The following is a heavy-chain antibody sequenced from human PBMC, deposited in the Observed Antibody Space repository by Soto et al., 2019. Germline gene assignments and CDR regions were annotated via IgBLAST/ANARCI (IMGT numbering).Heavy chain of an antibody. CDR3: ARDRRDGDTL. V-gene: IGHV3-66*01. D-gene: IGHD5-18*01. J-gene: IGHJ4*02. CDR1: GFYVSNYY. CDR2: IYRGGEI. Sequence: EVQVVESGEGLVQPGGSLRLSCAASGFYVSNYYMSWFRQAPGKGLEWVSVIYRGGEIYYADSVQSRFTTSRDISRNNLDLQMNCPRGDDTAVYYCARDRRDGDTLWGQGVVVTVSS.